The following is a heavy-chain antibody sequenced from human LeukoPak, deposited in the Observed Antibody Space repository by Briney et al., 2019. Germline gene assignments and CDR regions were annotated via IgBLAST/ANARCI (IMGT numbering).Heavy chain of an antibody. CDR2: ISYDGSNK. V-gene: IGHV3-30-3*01. Sequence: GRPLRLPCAAFGLTFSSYAMHWVRQAPGKGLEWLAVISYDGSNKYYADPVKGRFTISRDNSKNTLYLQMNSLRAEDTAVYYCARDALHYYGSGRYGMDVWGQGTTVTVSS. D-gene: IGHD3-10*01. CDR3: ARDALHYYGSGRYGMDV. J-gene: IGHJ6*02. CDR1: GLTFSSYA.